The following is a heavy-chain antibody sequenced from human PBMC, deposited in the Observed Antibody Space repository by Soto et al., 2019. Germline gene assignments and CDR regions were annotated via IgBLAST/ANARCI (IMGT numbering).Heavy chain of an antibody. V-gene: IGHV1-24*01. CDR1: GYTLTELS. CDR2: FDPEDGET. J-gene: IGHJ4*02. CDR3: ATFKRPYYDILTGYGPFEY. Sequence: ASVKVSCKVSGYTLTELSMHWVRQAPGKGLEWMGGFDPEDGETIYAQKFQGRVTMTEDTSTDTAYMELSSLRSEDTAVYYCATFKRPYYDILTGYGPFEYWGQGTLVTVSS. D-gene: IGHD3-9*01.